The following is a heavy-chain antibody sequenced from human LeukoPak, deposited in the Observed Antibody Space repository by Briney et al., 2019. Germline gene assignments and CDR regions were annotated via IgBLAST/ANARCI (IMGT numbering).Heavy chain of an antibody. CDR2: IRYDGSNK. CDR3: ARRRDGYSFSFDY. Sequence: GGSLRLSCAASGFTFSNYGMHWVRQAPGKGLEWVPFIRYDGSNKYYAETVKGRFTISRDNSKNTLYLQMNSLRTEDTAVYYCARRRDGYSFSFDYWGQGTLVTVSS. V-gene: IGHV3-30*02. D-gene: IGHD5-24*01. CDR1: GFTFSNYG. J-gene: IGHJ4*02.